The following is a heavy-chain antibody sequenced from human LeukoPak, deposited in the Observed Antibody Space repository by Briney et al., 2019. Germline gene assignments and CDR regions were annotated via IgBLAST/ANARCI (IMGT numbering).Heavy chain of an antibody. CDR2: IYYSGST. J-gene: IGHJ6*03. CDR3: ARVAIPYDISPYYDGYMDV. Sequence: PSETLSLTCAVSGGSISSYYWSWIRQSPDKGLEWIGYIYYSGSTNYNPSLQSRVTISVDTSKNQFSLKISSVTAADTAVYYCARVAIPYDISPYYDGYMDVWGKGTTVTVSS. CDR1: GGSISSYY. V-gene: IGHV4-59*01. D-gene: IGHD3-22*01.